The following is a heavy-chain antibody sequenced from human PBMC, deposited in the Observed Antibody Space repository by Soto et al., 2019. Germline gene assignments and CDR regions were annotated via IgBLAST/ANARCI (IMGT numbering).Heavy chain of an antibody. D-gene: IGHD2-8*01. CDR2: IGSTDI. Sequence: EVQLLESGGGLVQPGGSLRLTCAAAGFTIRIHAMSWVRQAPGRGLEWVSTIGSTDIYYADSVKGRFTISRDNSNNMLILQMYSLRADDTAGYFCAKDHFNGNGVFDGFDVWGQGTKVTVSS. CDR3: AKDHFNGNGVFDGFDV. V-gene: IGHV3-23*01. CDR1: GFTIRIHA. J-gene: IGHJ3*01.